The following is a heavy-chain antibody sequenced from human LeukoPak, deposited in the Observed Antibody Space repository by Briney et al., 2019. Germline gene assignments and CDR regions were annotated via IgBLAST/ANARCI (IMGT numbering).Heavy chain of an antibody. Sequence: GASVKVSCKASGYTFTGYYMHWVRQAPGQGLEWMGWINPNSGGTNYAQKFQGRVTMTRDTSISTAYMELSRLRSDDTAVYYCARDYDFWSGYSFDIWGQGTMVTVSS. CDR3: ARDYDFWSGYSFDI. D-gene: IGHD3-3*01. J-gene: IGHJ3*02. V-gene: IGHV1-2*02. CDR2: INPNSGGT. CDR1: GYTFTGYY.